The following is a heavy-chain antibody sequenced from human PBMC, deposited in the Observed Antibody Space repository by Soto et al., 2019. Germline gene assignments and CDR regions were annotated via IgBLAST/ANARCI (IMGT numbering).Heavy chain of an antibody. CDR1: GGTFSSYT. J-gene: IGHJ6*02. D-gene: IGHD3-9*01. V-gene: IGHV1-69*13. CDR2: IIPIFGTT. Sequence: SVKVSCKASGGTFSSYTITWVRQAPGQGLEWMGEIIPIFGTTNYAQKFRGRVTITADESKTTAYMELRSLRSEDTAVYYCARVPAHYDTFNGRHFYYGMDVWGQGTTVTVSS. CDR3: ARVPAHYDTFNGRHFYYGMDV.